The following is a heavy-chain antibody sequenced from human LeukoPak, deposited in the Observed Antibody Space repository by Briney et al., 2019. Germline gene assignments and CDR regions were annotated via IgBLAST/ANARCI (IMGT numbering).Heavy chain of an antibody. D-gene: IGHD5-24*01. J-gene: IGHJ3*02. CDR2: TYYRSKWYN. Sequence: SQTLSLTCAISGDSVSSNSAAWNWIRQSPSRGLERLGRTYYRSKWYNDYAVSVKSRITINPDTSKNQFSLHLNSVTPEDTAVYYCARGGQGDGYSADDAFDIWGQGTMVTVSS. CDR1: GDSVSSNSAA. CDR3: ARGGQGDGYSADDAFDI. V-gene: IGHV6-1*01.